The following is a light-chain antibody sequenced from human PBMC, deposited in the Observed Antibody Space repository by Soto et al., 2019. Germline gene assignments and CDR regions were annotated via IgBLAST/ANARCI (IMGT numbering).Light chain of an antibody. J-gene: IGLJ2*01. CDR2: EDN. CDR1: SGSIASNY. V-gene: IGLV6-57*04. CDR3: QSYHSGNVV. Sequence: NFMLTQPHSVSESPGKTVTISCTCSSGSIASNYVQWYQQRPGSAPTPVIYEDNERPSGVPDRFSGSIDSSSNSASLTISGLKTDDEADYYCQSYHSGNVVFGGGTKVTVL.